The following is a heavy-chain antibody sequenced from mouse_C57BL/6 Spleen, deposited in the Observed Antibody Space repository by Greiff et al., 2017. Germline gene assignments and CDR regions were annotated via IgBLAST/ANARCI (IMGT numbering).Heavy chain of an antibody. V-gene: IGHV3-6*01. D-gene: IGHD1-1*01. CDR1: GYSITSGYY. CDR2: ISYDGSN. J-gene: IGHJ4*01. CDR3: ARGDYYGSSYAMDY. Sequence: EVQLQQSGPGLVKPSQSLSLTCSVTGYSITSGYYWNWIRQFPGNKLEWMGYISYDGSNNYNPSLKNPISITRDTSKNQFFLKLNSVTTEDTATYYCARGDYYGSSYAMDYWGQGTSVTVSS.